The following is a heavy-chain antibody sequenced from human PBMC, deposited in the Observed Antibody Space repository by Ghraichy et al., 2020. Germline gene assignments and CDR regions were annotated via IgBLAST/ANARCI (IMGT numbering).Heavy chain of an antibody. CDR2: IHYNGST. CDR1: GYSISSGYY. V-gene: IGHV4-38-2*02. D-gene: IGHD1-26*01. Sequence: SETLSLTCTVSGYSISSGYYWGWIRQSPGKGLEWIGSIHYNGSTYNNPSLKSRVIISVDTSKNQFFLKVSSVTAADTAVYHCARDRSRYTGSYYYYYGIDVWGQGTTVTVSS. J-gene: IGHJ6*02. CDR3: ARDRSRYTGSYYYYYGIDV.